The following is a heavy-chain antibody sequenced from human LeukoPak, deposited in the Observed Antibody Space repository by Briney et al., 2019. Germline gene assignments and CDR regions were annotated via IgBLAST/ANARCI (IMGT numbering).Heavy chain of an antibody. CDR2: INHSGSTT. V-gene: IGHV4-34*01. D-gene: IGHD5-12*01. CDR1: AESFSGYF. Sequence: PSETLSLTCAVYAESFSGYFWNWIRQPPGKGLEWIGEINHSGSTTNYNPSLKSRITMSVDTSKNQFSLKLTSVTAADTAVYYCARKSGYARDYWGQGNLVTVSS. CDR3: ARKSGYARDY. J-gene: IGHJ4*02.